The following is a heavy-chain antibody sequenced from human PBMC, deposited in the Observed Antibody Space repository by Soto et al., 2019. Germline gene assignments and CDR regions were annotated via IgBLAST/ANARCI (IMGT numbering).Heavy chain of an antibody. D-gene: IGHD3-10*01. CDR3: AREGPYDYASRMDV. CDR2: LHSGGDT. CDR1: GIPVSSNY. Sequence: EVQLVESGGGLVQPGGSLRLSCVASGIPVSSNYMTWVRQAPGKGLEWVSVLHSGGDTYYANSVKGRSTISRHDSTNTVFLQMNSLTVEDTAVYYCAREGPYDYASRMDVWGQGTTVTVSS. V-gene: IGHV3-53*04. J-gene: IGHJ6*02.